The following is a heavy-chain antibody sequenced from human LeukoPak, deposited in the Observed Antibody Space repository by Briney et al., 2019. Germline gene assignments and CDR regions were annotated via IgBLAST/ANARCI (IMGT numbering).Heavy chain of an antibody. CDR1: GFTFSSYD. D-gene: IGHD3-22*01. V-gene: IGHV3-30*03. Sequence: GGSLRLSCAAPGFTFSSYDMHWVRQAPGKGLEWVAVMSYDGNNKDYVESVKGRFTISRDNSKNTLYLQMNSLRAEDTAVYYCATLSGYQWDYWGQGTLVTVSS. J-gene: IGHJ4*02. CDR3: ATLSGYQWDY. CDR2: MSYDGNNK.